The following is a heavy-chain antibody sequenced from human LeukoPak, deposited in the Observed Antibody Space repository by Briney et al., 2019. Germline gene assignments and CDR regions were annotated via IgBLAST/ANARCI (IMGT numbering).Heavy chain of an antibody. J-gene: IGHJ4*02. V-gene: IGHV3-21*01. Sequence: GGFLRLSCAASGFTFSSYSMNWVRQAPGKGLEWVSSISSSSSYIYYADSVKGRFTISRDNAKNSLYLQMNSLRAEDTAVYYCARQLGGSTTTDYWGQGTLVTVSS. CDR3: ARQLGGSTTTDY. CDR1: GFTFSSYS. CDR2: ISSSSSYI. D-gene: IGHD6-6*01.